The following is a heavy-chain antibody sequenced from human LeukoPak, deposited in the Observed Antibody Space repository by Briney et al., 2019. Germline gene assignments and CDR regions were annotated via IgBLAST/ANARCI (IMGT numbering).Heavy chain of an antibody. J-gene: IGHJ5*02. CDR3: AREGLYNWNDGYNWFDP. D-gene: IGHD1-1*01. Sequence: PSETLSLTCTVSGGSISSYYWSWIRQPAGKGLEWIGRIYTSGSTNYNPSLKSRVTMSVDTSKNQFSLKLSSVTAADTAVYYCAREGLYNWNDGYNWFDPWGQGTLVTVSS. CDR1: GGSISSYY. V-gene: IGHV4-4*07. CDR2: IYTSGST.